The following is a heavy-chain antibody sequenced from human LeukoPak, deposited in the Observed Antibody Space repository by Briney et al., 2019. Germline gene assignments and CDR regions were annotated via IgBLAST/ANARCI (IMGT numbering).Heavy chain of an antibody. V-gene: IGHV4-59*08. CDR2: IYYSGST. CDR1: GGSISSYY. Sequence: SETLSLTCTVSGGSISSYYWSWIRQPPGKGLEWIGYIYYSGSTNYNPSPKSRVTISVDTSKNQFSLKLSSVTAADTAVYYCARHERGYSSSWYFYWGQGTLVTVSS. D-gene: IGHD6-13*01. J-gene: IGHJ4*02. CDR3: ARHERGYSSSWYFY.